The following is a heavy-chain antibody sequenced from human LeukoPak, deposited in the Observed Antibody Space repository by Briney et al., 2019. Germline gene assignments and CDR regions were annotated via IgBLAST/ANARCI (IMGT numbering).Heavy chain of an antibody. CDR3: VRIDYSNAFDI. J-gene: IGHJ3*02. D-gene: IGHD4-11*01. Sequence: ASVKASCKASGYTYTNFDINWVRQATGQGLEWMGWMNPKTGNTGSAQKLQGRVTITGNTSISTAYMELSSLRSDDTAVYYCVRIDYSNAFDIWGQGTMVTVSS. CDR2: MNPKTGNT. V-gene: IGHV1-8*03. CDR1: GYTYTNFD.